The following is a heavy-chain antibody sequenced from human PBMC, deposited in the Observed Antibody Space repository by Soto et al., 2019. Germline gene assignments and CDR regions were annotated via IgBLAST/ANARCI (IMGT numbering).Heavy chain of an antibody. CDR1: GGSFSGYY. CDR2: IGHSGSA. D-gene: IGHD2-15*01. J-gene: IGHJ6*02. V-gene: IGHV4-34*01. CDR3: ARGGNCIVSSCPLGSHYGMDV. Sequence: SETLSLTWAVDGGSFSGYYGTWIRQPPGKGLEWVGEIGHSGSATYSPSLKSRVTISVDTSNNQFSLRLSSVTAADTAVYYCARGGNCIVSSCPLGSHYGMDVWGQGTTVTVSS.